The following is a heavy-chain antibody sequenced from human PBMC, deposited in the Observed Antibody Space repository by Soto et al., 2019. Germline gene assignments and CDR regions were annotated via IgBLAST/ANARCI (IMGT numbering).Heavy chain of an antibody. CDR3: AKVGSSSWYGGYFDY. CDR2: ISYDGSNK. J-gene: IGHJ4*02. D-gene: IGHD6-13*01. Sequence: QVQLVESGGGVVQPGRSLRLSCAASGFTFSSYGMHWVRQAPGKGLEWVAVISYDGSNKYYADSVKGRFTISRDNSKNTLYLQMNSLRAEDTAVYYCAKVGSSSWYGGYFDYRGQGTLVTVSS. V-gene: IGHV3-30*18. CDR1: GFTFSSYG.